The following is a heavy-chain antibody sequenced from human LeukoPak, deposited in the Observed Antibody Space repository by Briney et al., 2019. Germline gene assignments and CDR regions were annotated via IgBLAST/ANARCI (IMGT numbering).Heavy chain of an antibody. CDR2: ISYGGSNK. J-gene: IGHJ6*02. Sequence: LAGGSLKLSCAASGFTFSRNGMHWVRQAPGKGLEWVAVISYGGSNKYHADSVKGRFTISRDNSKNTLYLQMNSLRAEDTAVYYCAKDRATFYYGMDVWGQGTTVTVSS. V-gene: IGHV3-30*18. CDR3: AKDRATFYYGMDV. CDR1: GFTFSRNG. D-gene: IGHD5-12*01.